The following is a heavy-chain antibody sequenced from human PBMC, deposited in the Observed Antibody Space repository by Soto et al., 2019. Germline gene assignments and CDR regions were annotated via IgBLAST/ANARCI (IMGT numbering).Heavy chain of an antibody. V-gene: IGHV4-38-2*01. CDR2: IYHSGYT. Sequence: PSETLSLTCAVSGYSISNGYYWGWIRQPPGEGLEWIGIIYHSGYTYYNPSLKSRVTRSADTSKNQFSLRLTSVTAADTAVYYGARVPAPSSDNYYYGMDVWGQGTTATVSS. CDR3: ARVPAPSSDNYYYGMDV. J-gene: IGHJ6*02. CDR1: GYSISNGYY.